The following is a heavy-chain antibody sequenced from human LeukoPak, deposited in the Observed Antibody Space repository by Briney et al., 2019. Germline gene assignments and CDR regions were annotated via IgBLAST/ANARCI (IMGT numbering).Heavy chain of an antibody. Sequence: ASVKVSCKASGYTFTSHYMHWVRQAPGQGLEWMGLVNPSSGSTTYAQKFQGRVTMTMDTSTSTVDMELSSLRSEDTAVYYCARDQGSYCSGGNCYPEYWGQGTLATVSS. V-gene: IGHV1-46*01. D-gene: IGHD2-15*01. CDR2: VNPSSGST. CDR1: GYTFTSHY. J-gene: IGHJ4*02. CDR3: ARDQGSYCSGGNCYPEY.